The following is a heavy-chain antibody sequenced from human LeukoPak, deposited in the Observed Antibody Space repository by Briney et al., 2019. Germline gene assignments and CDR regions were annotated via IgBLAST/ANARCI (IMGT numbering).Heavy chain of an antibody. CDR2: ISSDGSGT. CDR3: AKDSYNWNYVLDY. J-gene: IGHJ4*02. CDR1: GFTFSNYW. V-gene: IGHV3-74*01. Sequence: RAGGSLRLSCAASGFTFSNYWMHWVRQAPGKGLVWVSRISSDGSGTNYADSVKGRFTISRDNSKNTVYLQMNSLRAEDTAVYYCAKDSYNWNYVLDYWGQGTLVTVSS. D-gene: IGHD1-7*01.